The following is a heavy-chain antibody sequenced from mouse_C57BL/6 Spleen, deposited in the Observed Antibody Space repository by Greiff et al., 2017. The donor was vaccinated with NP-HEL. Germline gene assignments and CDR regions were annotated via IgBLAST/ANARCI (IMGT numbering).Heavy chain of an antibody. V-gene: IGHV7-3*01. CDR2: IRNKANGYTT. Sequence: EVKLMESGGGLVQPGGSLSLSCAASGFTFTDYYMSWVRQPPGKALEWLGFIRNKANGYTTEYSASVKGRFTISRDNSQSILYLQMNALRAEDSATYYCARLYYGGGFAYWGQGTLVTVSA. CDR1: GFTFTDYY. CDR3: ARLYYGGGFAY. D-gene: IGHD1-1*01. J-gene: IGHJ3*01.